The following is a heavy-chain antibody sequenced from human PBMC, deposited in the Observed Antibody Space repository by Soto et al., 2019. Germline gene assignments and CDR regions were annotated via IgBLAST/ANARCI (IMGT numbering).Heavy chain of an antibody. J-gene: IGHJ5*02. CDR2: INPRGGDT. V-gene: IGHV1-2*06. CDR1: GYTFIGYY. D-gene: IGHD1-26*01. Sequence: QVQLVQSGAEVKKPGASVKVSCKASGYTFIGYYIHWVRQAPGQWLEWMGRINPRGGDTTYAQKFQGRLTMTRDTSISTAYMELSSLRSDDTAVYYCGRDGVGATPLGWFDPWGQGSLVTVSS. CDR3: GRDGVGATPLGWFDP.